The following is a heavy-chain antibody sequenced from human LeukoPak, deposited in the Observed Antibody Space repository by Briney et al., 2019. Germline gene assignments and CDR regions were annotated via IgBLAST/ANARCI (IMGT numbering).Heavy chain of an antibody. J-gene: IGHJ4*02. CDR3: AKDSVPYYYGSGSYPDY. V-gene: IGHV3-23*01. D-gene: IGHD3-10*01. CDR2: ISGSGGST. Sequence: GGSLRLSCAASGFTFNNYAMSWVRRAPGKGLEWVSGISGSGGSTYYADSVKGRFTISRDNSKNTLYLQMNSLTAEDTAVYYCAKDSVPYYYGSGSYPDYWGQGTLVTVSS. CDR1: GFTFNNYA.